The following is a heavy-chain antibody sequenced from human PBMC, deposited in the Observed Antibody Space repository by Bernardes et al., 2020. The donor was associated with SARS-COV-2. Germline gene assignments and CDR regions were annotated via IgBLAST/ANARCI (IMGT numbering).Heavy chain of an antibody. CDR1: GGSISNYY. J-gene: IGHJ5*02. Sequence: SETLSLTCTVSGGSISNYYWSWIRQPPGKGLEWIAYIHYSGSTNYNPSLKSRVTISVDTSKNQFSLKLSSVTAADTAVYYCARGSPSYRGYDSPWGQGTLVTVSS. CDR3: ARGSPSYRGYDSP. V-gene: IGHV4-59*12. D-gene: IGHD5-12*01. CDR2: IHYSGST.